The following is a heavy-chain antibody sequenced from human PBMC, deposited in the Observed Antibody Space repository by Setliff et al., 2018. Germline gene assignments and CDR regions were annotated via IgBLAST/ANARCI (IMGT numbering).Heavy chain of an antibody. D-gene: IGHD3-3*01. Sequence: TLSLTCTVSGGSISSGTYYWSWIRQPAGKGLEWIGRLHTSGSIDYNPSLKSRVTISVDTSKNQFSLNLNSVTAADTAVYFCARTTHYDFWSGYLYWGQGTLVTVPQ. J-gene: IGHJ4*02. CDR3: ARTTHYDFWSGYLY. CDR2: LHTSGSI. CDR1: GGSISSGTYY. V-gene: IGHV4-61*02.